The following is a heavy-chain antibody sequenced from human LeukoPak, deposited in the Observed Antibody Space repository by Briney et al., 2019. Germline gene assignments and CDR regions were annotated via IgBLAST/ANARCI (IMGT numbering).Heavy chain of an antibody. CDR3: ARGSRPGGGLQYYFDY. CDR2: ISAYNGNT. CDR1: GYTFTSYG. D-gene: IGHD2-15*01. J-gene: IGHJ4*02. Sequence: SVNGSCKASGYTFTSYGISWVRQAPGQGLEWMGWISAYNGNTNYAQKLQGRVTMTTDTSTSTAYMELRSLRSDDTAVYYCARGSRPGGGLQYYFDYWGQGTLVTVSS. V-gene: IGHV1-18*01.